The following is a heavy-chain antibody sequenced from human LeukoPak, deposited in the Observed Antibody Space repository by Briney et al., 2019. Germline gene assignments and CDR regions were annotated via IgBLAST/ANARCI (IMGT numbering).Heavy chain of an antibody. CDR3: ARGTIAVAGGDYFDY. V-gene: IGHV3-23*01. J-gene: IGHJ4*02. CDR1: GFTFSSYA. D-gene: IGHD6-19*01. Sequence: GGSLRLSCAASGFTFSSYAMSWVRQAPGKGLEWVSAISGSGGSTYYADSVKGRFTISRDNSKNTLYLQMNSLRAEDTAVYYCARGTIAVAGGDYFDYWGQGTLVTVSS. CDR2: ISGSGGST.